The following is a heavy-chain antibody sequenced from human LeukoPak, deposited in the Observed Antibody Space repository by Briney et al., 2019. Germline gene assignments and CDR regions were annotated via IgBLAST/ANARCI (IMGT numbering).Heavy chain of an antibody. CDR3: ARGITMVRGVIISPVGYFDY. J-gene: IGHJ4*02. Sequence: ASVKVSCKASGGTFSSYAISWVRQARGQGLEWMGGIIPIFGTANYAQKFQGRVTITADESTSTAYMELSSLRSEDTAVYYCARGITMVRGVIISPVGYFDYWGQGTLVTVSS. D-gene: IGHD3-10*01. CDR2: IIPIFGTA. CDR1: GGTFSSYA. V-gene: IGHV1-69*13.